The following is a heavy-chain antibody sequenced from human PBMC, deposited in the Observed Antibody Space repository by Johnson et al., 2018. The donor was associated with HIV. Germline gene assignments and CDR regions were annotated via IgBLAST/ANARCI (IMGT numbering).Heavy chain of an antibody. CDR3: AKDSGNYGDNVFEI. J-gene: IGHJ3*02. D-gene: IGHD3-10*01. Sequence: VQLVESGGGLVQPGGSLRLSCAASGFTFSDYYMSWIRQAPGKGLEWVSAISGSGMRAYYGDSVKGQFTISRDNSKNTLYLQMKNLTAEDTAIYFCAKDSGNYGDNVFEIWGQGTTVTVSS. CDR2: ISGSGMRA. V-gene: IGHV3-23*04. CDR1: GFTFSDYY.